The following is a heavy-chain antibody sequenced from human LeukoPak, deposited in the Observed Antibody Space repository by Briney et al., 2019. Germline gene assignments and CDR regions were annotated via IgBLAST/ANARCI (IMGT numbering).Heavy chain of an antibody. CDR2: ISGSGGST. Sequence: GGSLRLSCAASGFTLSSYAMSWVRQAPGKGLGWVSAISGSGGSTYYADSVKGRFTISRDNSENTLYLQMNSLRAEDTAVYYCAKDQGPGIAVAGTTDYWGQGTLVTVSS. J-gene: IGHJ4*02. CDR3: AKDQGPGIAVAGTTDY. D-gene: IGHD6-19*01. CDR1: GFTLSSYA. V-gene: IGHV3-23*01.